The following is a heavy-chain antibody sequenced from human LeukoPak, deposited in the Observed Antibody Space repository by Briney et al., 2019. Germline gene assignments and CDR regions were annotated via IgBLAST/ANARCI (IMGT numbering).Heavy chain of an antibody. D-gene: IGHD3-10*01. CDR2: ISYDGSNK. CDR3: AKGEDMVRGVNYFDY. V-gene: IGHV3-30*18. Sequence: GRSLRLSCAASGFTFSSYGMHWVRQAPGKGLEWVAVISYDGSNKYYADSVKGRFTISRDNSKNMLYLQLNSLRAEDTAVYYCAKGEDMVRGVNYFDYWGQGTLVTVSS. J-gene: IGHJ4*02. CDR1: GFTFSSYG.